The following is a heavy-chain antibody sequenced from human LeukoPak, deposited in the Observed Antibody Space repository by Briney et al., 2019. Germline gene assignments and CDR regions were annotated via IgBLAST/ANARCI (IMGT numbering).Heavy chain of an antibody. CDR3: ARRLLYFGDPDY. CDR1: GGSFSGYY. J-gene: IGHJ4*02. D-gene: IGHD3-10*01. CDR2: INHRGGT. Sequence: SETLSLTCAVYGGSFSGYYWNWIRQPPGRGLEWIGEINHRGGTTYNPSLESRVTISVDTSKNQFSLRLSSVTAADTAVYYCARRLLYFGDPDYWGQGTLVTVSS. V-gene: IGHV4-34*01.